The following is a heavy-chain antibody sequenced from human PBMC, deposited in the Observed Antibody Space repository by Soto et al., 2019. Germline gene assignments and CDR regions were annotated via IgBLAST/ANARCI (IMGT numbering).Heavy chain of an antibody. CDR2: ISAYNGNT. Sequence: ASVKVSCKASGYTFTSYGISWVRQAPGQGLEWMGWISAYNGNTNYAQKLQGRVTMTTDTSTSTAYMELRSLRSDDTAVYYCARDIAVAGTIGAVDIWGQGTMVTVSS. J-gene: IGHJ3*02. CDR3: ARDIAVAGTIGAVDI. V-gene: IGHV1-18*01. CDR1: GYTFTSYG. D-gene: IGHD6-19*01.